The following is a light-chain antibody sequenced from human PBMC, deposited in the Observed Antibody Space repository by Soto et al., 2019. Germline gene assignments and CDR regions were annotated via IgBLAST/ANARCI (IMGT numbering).Light chain of an antibody. CDR1: QSISSW. V-gene: IGKV1-5*03. CDR3: QQYNSYSET. Sequence: DIQMTQSPSTLSASVGHRVTITCRASQSISSWLAWYQQKPGKAPKLLIYKASSLESGVPSRFSGSGSGTEFTLTISSLQPDDFATYYCQQYNSYSETFGQGTKVEIK. J-gene: IGKJ1*01. CDR2: KAS.